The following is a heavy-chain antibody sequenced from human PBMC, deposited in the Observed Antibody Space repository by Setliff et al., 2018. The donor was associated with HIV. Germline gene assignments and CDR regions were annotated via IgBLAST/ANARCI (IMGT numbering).Heavy chain of an antibody. V-gene: IGHV4-61*01. D-gene: IGHD6-6*01. CDR2: IYYSGTT. J-gene: IGHJ6*03. CDR3: ASEAWTSYRSSSGYYYYYMDV. Sequence: SETLSLTCTVSGDSVSNASYYWSWIRQPPGKGLEWIGYIYYSGTTKYNPSLKSRVTISVDTSKNQFSLKLSSVTAADTAVYYCASEAWTSYRSSSGYYYYYMDVWGKGTTVTVSS. CDR1: GDSVSNASYY.